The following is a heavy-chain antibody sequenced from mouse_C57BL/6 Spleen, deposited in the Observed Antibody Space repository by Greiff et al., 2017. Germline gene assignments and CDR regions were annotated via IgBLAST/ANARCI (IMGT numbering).Heavy chain of an antibody. CDR3: ARAITTVVATVYFDY. V-gene: IGHV1-61*01. J-gene: IGHJ2*01. D-gene: IGHD1-1*01. Sequence: VQLQQPGAELVRPGSSVKLSCKASGYTFTSYWMDWVKQRPGQGLEWIGNIYPSDSETHYNQKFKDKATLTVDKSSSTAYMQLSSLTSEASAVYYCARAITTVVATVYFDYWGQGTTLTVSS. CDR1: GYTFTSYW. CDR2: IYPSDSET.